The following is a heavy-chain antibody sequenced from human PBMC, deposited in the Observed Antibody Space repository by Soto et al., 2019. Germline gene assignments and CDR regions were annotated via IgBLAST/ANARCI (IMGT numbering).Heavy chain of an antibody. J-gene: IGHJ4*02. CDR3: ARVGSIVAYDRRFYFDF. CDR2: IYHSGST. Sequence: PSETLSLTCVVFGHSITGDYYWGWIRQPPGKGLEWIGTIYHSGSTYYNPSLKSRVTISVDTSKNQFSLKLSSVTAADTAVYYCARVGSIVAYDRRFYFDFWGQGTLVTVSS. V-gene: IGHV4-38-2*01. CDR1: GHSITGDYY. D-gene: IGHD6-13*01.